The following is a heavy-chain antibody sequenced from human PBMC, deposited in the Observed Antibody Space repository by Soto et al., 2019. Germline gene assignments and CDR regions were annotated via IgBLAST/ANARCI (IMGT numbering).Heavy chain of an antibody. CDR3: ARGGEPIDY. D-gene: IGHD2-21*01. Sequence: QVQLVQSGAEEKKPGASVEVSCKASGYTFTSYAMHWVRQAPGQRLEWMGWINAGNGNTKYSQKFQGRVTITRDTSASTAYTELSSLRSEDTAVYYCARGGEPIDYWGQGTLVTVSS. CDR1: GYTFTSYA. V-gene: IGHV1-3*05. CDR2: INAGNGNT. J-gene: IGHJ4*02.